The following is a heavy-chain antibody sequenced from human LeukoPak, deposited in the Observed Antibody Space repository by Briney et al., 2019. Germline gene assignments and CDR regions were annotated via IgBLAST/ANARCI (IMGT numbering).Heavy chain of an antibody. CDR1: GFTFNTYT. V-gene: IGHV3-48*01. Sequence: GGSLRLSCAASGFTFNTYTMNWVRQAPGKGLEWVSYISGSSGIIDYADSVRGRFTISRDNAKNSLYLQMNSLRAEDTAVYYCARGLRVEEDAFDIWGQGTMVTVSS. J-gene: IGHJ3*02. D-gene: IGHD3-3*01. CDR3: ARGLRVEEDAFDI. CDR2: ISGSSGII.